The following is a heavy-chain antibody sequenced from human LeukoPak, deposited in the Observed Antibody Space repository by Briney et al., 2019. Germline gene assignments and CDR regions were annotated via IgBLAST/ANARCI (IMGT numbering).Heavy chain of an antibody. Sequence: PGGSLRLSCAASGFTFSSYGMHWVRQAPGKGLEWVAFIRYDGSNKYYADSVKGRFTISRDNSKNTLYLQMNSLRAEDTAVYYCARGGSSGYYVDYWGQGTLVTVSS. CDR2: IRYDGSNK. D-gene: IGHD3-22*01. CDR1: GFTFSSYG. CDR3: ARGGSSGYYVDY. V-gene: IGHV3-30*02. J-gene: IGHJ4*02.